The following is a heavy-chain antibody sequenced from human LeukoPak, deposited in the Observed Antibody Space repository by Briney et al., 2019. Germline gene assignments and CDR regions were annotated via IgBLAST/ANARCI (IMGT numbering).Heavy chain of an antibody. CDR3: ARRTGSQAFDY. V-gene: IGHV3-48*03. J-gene: IGHJ4*02. CDR2: ISSSGSTI. D-gene: IGHD2-8*02. Sequence: GGSLRLSCAASGFTFSSYEMNWVRQAPGKGLEWVSYISSSGSTIYYADSVKGRFTISRDNAKNSLYLQMNSLRAEDTAVYYCARRTGSQAFDYWGQGTLVTVSS. CDR1: GFTFSSYE.